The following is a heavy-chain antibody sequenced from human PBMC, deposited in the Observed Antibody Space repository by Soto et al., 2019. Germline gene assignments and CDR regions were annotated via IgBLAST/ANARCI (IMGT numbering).Heavy chain of an antibody. D-gene: IGHD3-10*01. Sequence: SETLSLTCAVYGGSFSGYYWSWIRQPPGKGLEWIGEINHSGSTNYNPSLKSRVTISVDTSKNQFSLKLGSVTAADTAVYYCARGSDGSGSYYKRGHWFDPWGQGTLVTVSS. CDR2: INHSGST. CDR3: ARGSDGSGSYYKRGHWFDP. J-gene: IGHJ5*02. CDR1: GGSFSGYY. V-gene: IGHV4-34*01.